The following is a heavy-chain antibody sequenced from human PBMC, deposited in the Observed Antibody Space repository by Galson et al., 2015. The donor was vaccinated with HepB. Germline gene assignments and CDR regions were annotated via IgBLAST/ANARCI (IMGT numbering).Heavy chain of an antibody. Sequence: SLRLSCAASGFTFSNFGMTWVRQAPGKGLDWLSSIGIYGTDAYYADSVKGRFTISRDNSKSTLYLQMDSLRAEDTAIYYCAKMGEWETDFWGQGTLVTVSS. CDR1: GFTFSNFG. J-gene: IGHJ4*02. CDR2: IGIYGTDA. V-gene: IGHV3-23*01. CDR3: AKMGEWETDF. D-gene: IGHD3-16*01.